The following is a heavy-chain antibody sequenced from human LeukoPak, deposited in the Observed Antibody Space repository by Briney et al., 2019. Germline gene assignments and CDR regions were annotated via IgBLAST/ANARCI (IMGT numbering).Heavy chain of an antibody. CDR2: ISYSGST. V-gene: IGHV4-59*01. CDR3: ARYVWGSYPTFEDY. J-gene: IGHJ4*02. D-gene: IGHD3-16*02. Sequence: NPSETLSLTCTVSGGSISSYYWSWIRQPPGKGLEWIGYISYSGSTNHNPSLKSRVTISVDTSKNQFSLKLSSVTAADTAVYYCARYVWGSYPTFEDYWGQGTLVTVSS. CDR1: GGSISSYY.